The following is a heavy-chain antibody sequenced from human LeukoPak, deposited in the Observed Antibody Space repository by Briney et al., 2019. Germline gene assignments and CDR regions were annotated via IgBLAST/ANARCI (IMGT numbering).Heavy chain of an antibody. D-gene: IGHD2-2*01. CDR3: AGGSCYDYAFDI. Sequence: GASVKVSCKASGYTFTSYDFNWVRQATGQRPEWMGWMSPNSGDTGYAQKFQDRVTMTRNTSISTAYMELSSLRSDDTAVYYCAGGSCYDYAFDIWGQGTMVTVSS. V-gene: IGHV1-8*01. CDR1: GYTFTSYD. CDR2: MSPNSGDT. J-gene: IGHJ3*02.